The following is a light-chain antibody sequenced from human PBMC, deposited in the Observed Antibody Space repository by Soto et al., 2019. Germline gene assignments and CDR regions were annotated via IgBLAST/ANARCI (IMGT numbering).Light chain of an antibody. CDR1: TSDLGGYRY. J-gene: IGLJ2*01. CDR2: GVN. CDR3: TPQTSQRGPLV. V-gene: IGLV2-14*01. Sequence: QSALTQPASVSGSPGQSITISCIGSTSDLGGYRYVSGYQQYPGKAPKLIIYGVNYRPSGVSNRFSESKSGNTASLIISGLQPEYEAYYYCTPQTSQRGPLVVGGGTQLPVL.